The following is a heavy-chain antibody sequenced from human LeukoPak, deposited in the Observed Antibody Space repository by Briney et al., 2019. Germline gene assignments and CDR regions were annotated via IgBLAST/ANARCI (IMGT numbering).Heavy chain of an antibody. Sequence: SETLSLTCTVSGGSISSYYWSWIRQPAGKGLEWIGRIHTSGSTNYNPSLKSRVTMSVDTSKNQFSLKLSSVTAADTAVYYCARVSGCSSTSCYRIDPWGQGTLVTVSS. V-gene: IGHV4-4*07. J-gene: IGHJ5*02. CDR3: ARVSGCSSTSCYRIDP. CDR1: GGSISSYY. D-gene: IGHD2-2*02. CDR2: IHTSGST.